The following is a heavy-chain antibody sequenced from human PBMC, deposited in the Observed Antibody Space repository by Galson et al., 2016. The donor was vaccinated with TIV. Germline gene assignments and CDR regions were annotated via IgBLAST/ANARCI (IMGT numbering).Heavy chain of an antibody. CDR1: GLSVSINY. J-gene: IGHJ6*04. CDR3: ARDRVVDATYYYYYYGMDV. D-gene: IGHD2-15*01. V-gene: IGHV3-53*05. CDR2: ISDGGKT. Sequence: SLRLSCAASGLSVSINYMTWVRQAPGKGLEWVSLISDGGKTYYSDSVKGRFTISRDNAKNTLYLQMNSLRVEDTALYYCARDRVVDATYYYYYYGMDVWGKGTTVTVSS.